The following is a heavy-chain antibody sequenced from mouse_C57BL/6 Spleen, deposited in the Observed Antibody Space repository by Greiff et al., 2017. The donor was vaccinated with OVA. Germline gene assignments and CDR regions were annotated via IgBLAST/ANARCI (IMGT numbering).Heavy chain of an antibody. Sequence: KLLESGGGLVQPGGSMKLSCVASGFTFSNYWMNWVRQSPEKGLEWVAQIRLKSDNYATHYAESVKGRFTISRDDSKSSVYLQMNNLRAEDTGMYYCTWYGSSYWYFDVWGTGTTVTVSS. D-gene: IGHD1-1*01. V-gene: IGHV6-3*01. CDR1: GFTFSNYW. CDR3: TWYGSSYWYFDV. J-gene: IGHJ1*03. CDR2: IRLKSDNYAT.